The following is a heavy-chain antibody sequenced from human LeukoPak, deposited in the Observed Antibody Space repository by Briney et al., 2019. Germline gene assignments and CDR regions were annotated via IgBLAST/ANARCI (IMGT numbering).Heavy chain of an antibody. V-gene: IGHV3-7*01. CDR1: GFTFSSYC. Sequence: PGGSLRLSCAASGFTFSSYCMSWVRQAPGKGLEWVANIKQDGSKKYYVDSVKGRFTISRDNAKNSLYLQMNSLRAEDTAVYYCARGSTNYDILTGYYSQGHYYYYYGMDVWGQGTTVTVSS. D-gene: IGHD3-9*01. CDR2: IKQDGSKK. J-gene: IGHJ6*02. CDR3: ARGSTNYDILTGYYSQGHYYYYYGMDV.